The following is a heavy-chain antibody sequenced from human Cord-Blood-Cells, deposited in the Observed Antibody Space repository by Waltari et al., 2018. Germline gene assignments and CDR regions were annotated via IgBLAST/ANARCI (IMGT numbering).Heavy chain of an antibody. J-gene: IGHJ2*01. D-gene: IGHD1-26*01. CDR2: ISSSGSTI. CDR3: ASSVGGYFDL. Sequence: EVQLVESGGGLVQPGGSLRLSWAASGFTFSSYEMNWVRQAPGKGLEWVSYISSSGSTIYYADSVKGRFTISRDNAKNSLYLQMNSLRAEDTAVYYCASSVGGYFDLWGRGTLVTVSS. CDR1: GFTFSSYE. V-gene: IGHV3-48*03.